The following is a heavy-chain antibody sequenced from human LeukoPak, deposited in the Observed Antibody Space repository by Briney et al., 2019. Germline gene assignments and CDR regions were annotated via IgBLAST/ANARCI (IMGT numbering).Heavy chain of an antibody. V-gene: IGHV4-4*02. D-gene: IGHD2-15*01. Sequence: SETLSLTCDVSGGSINDRDWWTWVRQPPEKGLVWLGEIQTTGRTNSNPSLRSRVTMSINKARKQVFLNLNSVTAADTAVYYCASADIGWNPAHYWGQGTLVIVSS. CDR1: GGSINDRDW. J-gene: IGHJ4*02. CDR2: IQTTGRT. CDR3: ASADIGWNPAHY.